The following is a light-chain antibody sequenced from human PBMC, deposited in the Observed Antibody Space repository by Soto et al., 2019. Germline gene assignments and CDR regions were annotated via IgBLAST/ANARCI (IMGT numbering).Light chain of an antibody. V-gene: IGKV3-15*01. CDR3: QQSYT. CDR1: QAVGYN. CDR2: GAS. J-gene: IGKJ2*01. Sequence: EVVMTQSPATLYVSPGERVTLSCRASQAVGYNLAWYQHKPGQAPRLLIYGASTRVTGIPTRFSGSGSGTEFTLTISSLPSEDFAIYYCQQSYTFRQGTKLEIK.